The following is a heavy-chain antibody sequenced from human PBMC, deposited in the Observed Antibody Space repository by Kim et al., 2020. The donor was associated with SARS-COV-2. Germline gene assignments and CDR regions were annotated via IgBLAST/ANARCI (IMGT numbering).Heavy chain of an antibody. Sequence: SETLSLTCAVYGGSFSGYYWSWIRQPPGKGLEWIGEINHSGSTNYNPSLKSRVTISVDTSKNQFSLKLSSVTAADTAVYYCARDANCCSSTSCYSPRRINYYYYGMDVWGQGTTVTVSS. J-gene: IGHJ6*02. CDR3: ARDANCCSSTSCYSPRRINYYYYGMDV. D-gene: IGHD2-2*01. CDR2: INHSGST. V-gene: IGHV4-34*01. CDR1: GGSFSGYY.